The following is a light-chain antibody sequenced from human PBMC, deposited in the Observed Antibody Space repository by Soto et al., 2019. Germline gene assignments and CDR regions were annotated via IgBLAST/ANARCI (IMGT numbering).Light chain of an antibody. J-gene: IGLJ3*02. V-gene: IGLV2-14*03. CDR1: SSDVGGYNY. Sequence: QSALTQPPSVSGSPGQSVTISCTGTSSDVGGYNYVSWYQQHTGKAPRLMIYDVTKRPSGVSNRFSGSKSGHTASLTISGLQTEDEADYYCCSYTSSSTWVFGGGTKLTVL. CDR3: CSYTSSSTWV. CDR2: DVT.